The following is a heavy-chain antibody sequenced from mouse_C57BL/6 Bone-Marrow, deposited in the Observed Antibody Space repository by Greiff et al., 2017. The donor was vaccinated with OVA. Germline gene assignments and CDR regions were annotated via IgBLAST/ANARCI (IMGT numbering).Heavy chain of an antibody. J-gene: IGHJ4*01. D-gene: IGHD1-1*01. V-gene: IGHV1-7*01. Sequence: QVQLKQSGAELAKPGASVKLSCKASGYTFTSYWMHWVKQRPGQGLEWIGYINPSSGYTKSNQKFKDKATLTEDKSYSKAYMQLSSLTYEDSAVYYCASFTTVSAMYYWGQGTSVTVSS. CDR3: ASFTTVSAMYY. CDR1: GYTFTSYW. CDR2: INPSSGYT.